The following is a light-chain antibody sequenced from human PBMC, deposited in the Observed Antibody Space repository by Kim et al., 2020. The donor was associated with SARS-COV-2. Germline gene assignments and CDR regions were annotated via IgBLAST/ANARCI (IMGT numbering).Light chain of an antibody. Sequence: QTVAISCAGSTSNVGTGYDVHWYQQLPGTAPKLLIFTNNTRPSGVPARFSGSKSDTSASLAITGLQPEDEADYYCQSYDTRLSGWVFGGGTQLTVL. CDR3: QSYDTRLSGWV. J-gene: IGLJ3*02. CDR1: TSNVGTGYD. V-gene: IGLV1-40*01. CDR2: TNN.